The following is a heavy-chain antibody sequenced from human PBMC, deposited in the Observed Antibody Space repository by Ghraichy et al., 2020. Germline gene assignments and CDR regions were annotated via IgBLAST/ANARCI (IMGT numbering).Heavy chain of an antibody. D-gene: IGHD1-26*01. J-gene: IGHJ4*02. Sequence: SVKVSCKASGGTLRSHAISWVRQAPGQGLEWMGGIIPLLGSAKYAQKFQGRVTITADKSTDTAYMELSSLRLEDTAVYYCARDLRSGSYSCFACWGQGTLVT. V-gene: IGHV1-69*10. CDR1: GGTLRSHA. CDR2: IIPLLGSA. CDR3: ARDLRSGSYSCFAC.